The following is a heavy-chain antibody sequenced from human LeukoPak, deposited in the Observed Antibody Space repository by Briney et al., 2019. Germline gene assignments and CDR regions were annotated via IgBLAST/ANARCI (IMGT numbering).Heavy chain of an antibody. CDR2: ISSSSGFI. CDR1: GFPFSSYS. CDR3: ASHLGAQWEVPVLFGMDV. Sequence: GGSLRLSCAASGFPFSSYSMNWVRQAPGKGLECLSFISSSSGFIYYADSVNGRFTISRDNAKNSLYLQMNSLRAEDTAVYYCASHLGAQWEVPVLFGMDVWGQGTTVTVSS. V-gene: IGHV3-21*01. D-gene: IGHD1-26*01. J-gene: IGHJ6*02.